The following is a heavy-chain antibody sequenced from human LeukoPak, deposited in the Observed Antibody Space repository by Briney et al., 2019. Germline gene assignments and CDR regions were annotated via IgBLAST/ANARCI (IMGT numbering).Heavy chain of an antibody. V-gene: IGHV4-61*01. D-gene: IGHD3-22*01. J-gene: IGHJ4*02. CDR1: GGSVNSGSYY. CDR3: ARSPSGYRFDS. CDR2: IYYSGSA. Sequence: SETLSLTCTVSGGSVNSGSYYWNWIRQPPGKGLEWIGYIYYSGSANYNPSLKSRVTISVDTSKNQFSLKLSSVTAADTAVYYCARSPSGYRFDSWGQGTLVTVSS.